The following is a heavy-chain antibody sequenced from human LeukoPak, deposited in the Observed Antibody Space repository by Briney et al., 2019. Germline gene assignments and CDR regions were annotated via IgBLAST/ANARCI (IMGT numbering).Heavy chain of an antibody. Sequence: PGGSLRLSCAASGFTFSSYWMSWVRQAPGKELEWVANIKQDGSEKYYVDSVKGRFTISRDNAKNSLYLQMNSLRAEDTAVYYCARVMLAVAGTRDDAFDIWGQGTMVTVSS. CDR2: IKQDGSEK. D-gene: IGHD6-19*01. J-gene: IGHJ3*02. V-gene: IGHV3-7*01. CDR3: ARVMLAVAGTRDDAFDI. CDR1: GFTFSSYW.